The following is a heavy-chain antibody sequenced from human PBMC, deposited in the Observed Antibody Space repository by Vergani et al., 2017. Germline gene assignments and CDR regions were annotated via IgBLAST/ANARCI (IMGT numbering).Heavy chain of an antibody. CDR2: ISYDGSNK. CDR3: ARGAVAGDY. Sequence: QVQLVESGGGVVQPGRSLRLSCAASGFTFSSYGMHWVRQAPGKGLDLLAFISYDGSNKYYADSGKGRFTIARDNSKNTLYLHMNSLRAEDTAVYYCARGAVAGDYWGQGTLVTVSS. V-gene: IGHV3-30*03. D-gene: IGHD6-19*01. J-gene: IGHJ4*02. CDR1: GFTFSSYG.